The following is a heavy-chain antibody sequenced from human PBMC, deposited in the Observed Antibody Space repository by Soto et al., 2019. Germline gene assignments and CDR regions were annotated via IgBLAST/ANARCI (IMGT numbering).Heavy chain of an antibody. CDR1: GTSISSYY. D-gene: IGHD2-8*01. CDR2: IHYSGTT. J-gene: IGHJ4*02. CDR3: ARYNSYAIXY. V-gene: IGHV4-59*01. Sequence: PSETLSLTCTVSGTSISSYYWSWIRQPPGKGLEWIANIHYSGTTNYNPSLASRVTLSVDTSKNQFSLKMTSVTAADRAMYFCARYNSYAIXYWGRGTLVTVSS.